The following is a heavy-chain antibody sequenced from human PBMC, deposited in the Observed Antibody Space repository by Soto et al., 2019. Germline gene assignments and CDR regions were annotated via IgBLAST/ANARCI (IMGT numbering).Heavy chain of an antibody. CDR1: GDSVSSNSAA. J-gene: IGHJ6*02. D-gene: IGHD3-3*01. Sequence: PSQTLSLTCAISGDSVSSNSAAWNWIRQSPSRGLEWLGRTYYRSKWYNDYAVSVKSRITINPDTSKNQFSPQLNSVTPEDTAVYYCAREYDFWSGYSYYYYGMDVWGQGTTVTVSS. V-gene: IGHV6-1*01. CDR2: TYYRSKWYN. CDR3: AREYDFWSGYSYYYYGMDV.